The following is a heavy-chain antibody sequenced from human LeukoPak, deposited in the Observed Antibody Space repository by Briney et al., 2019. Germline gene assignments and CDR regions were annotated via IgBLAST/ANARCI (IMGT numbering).Heavy chain of an antibody. J-gene: IGHJ5*02. V-gene: IGHV4-59*02. D-gene: IGHD6-19*01. CDR3: ARVIGDIAVSGASWFDP. CDR2: FHSNGST. CDR1: GGSVSSHY. Sequence: SETLSLTCTVSGGSVSSHYWGWIRQAPGKGLEWIGYFHSNGSTNYNPSLKSRVTISVDTSKNQFSPKVSSVTAADTAVYYCARVIGDIAVSGASWFDPWGQGTLVTVSS.